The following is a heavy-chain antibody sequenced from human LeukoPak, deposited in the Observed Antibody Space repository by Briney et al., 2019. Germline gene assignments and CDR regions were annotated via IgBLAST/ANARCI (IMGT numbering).Heavy chain of an antibody. V-gene: IGHV3-53*01. CDR3: ARGKEYYDSSADAFDI. Sequence: GGSLRLSCAASGFSFSTYEFHWVRHAPGKGLEWVSVIYSGGSTYYADSVKGRFTISRDNSKNTLYLQMNSLRAEDTAVYYCARGKEYYDSSADAFDIWGQGTMVTVSS. D-gene: IGHD3-22*01. CDR1: GFSFSTYE. CDR2: IYSGGST. J-gene: IGHJ3*02.